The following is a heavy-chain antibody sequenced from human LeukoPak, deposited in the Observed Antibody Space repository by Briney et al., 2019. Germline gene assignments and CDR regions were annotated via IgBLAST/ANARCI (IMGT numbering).Heavy chain of an antibody. CDR1: GFSFDHYG. V-gene: IGHV3-23*01. J-gene: IGHJ6*02. CDR3: ARVGVVPSAPQMEYYYYYGMDV. CDR2: ISGSGGDT. Sequence: PGGSLRLSCTASGFSFDHYGMIWVRQAPGKGLEWVSAISGSGGDTYYADSVKGRFTISRDNSKNTLYLQMNSLRAEDTAVYYCARVGVVPSAPQMEYYYYYGMDVWGQGTTVTVSS. D-gene: IGHD2-2*01.